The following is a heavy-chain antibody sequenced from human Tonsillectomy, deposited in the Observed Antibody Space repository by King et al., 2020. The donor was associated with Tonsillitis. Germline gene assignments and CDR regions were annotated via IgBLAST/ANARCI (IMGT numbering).Heavy chain of an antibody. CDR1: VFTFRNYG. Sequence: VQLVESGGGVVRPGGSLRLSCAASVFTFRNYGVHWVRQAPGMGLEWVAFIIYDVGTRHYADSVKGRFTIARYNSKNTLFLKMNSLRVDDTAVYYCAKEPSTPPPFDPWGQRTLVTVSS. CDR3: AKEPSTPPPFDP. CDR2: IIYDVGTR. V-gene: IGHV3-30*02. J-gene: IGHJ5*02.